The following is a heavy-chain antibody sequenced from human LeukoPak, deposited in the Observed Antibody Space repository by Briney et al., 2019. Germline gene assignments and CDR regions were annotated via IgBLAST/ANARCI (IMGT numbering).Heavy chain of an antibody. J-gene: IGHJ4*02. V-gene: IGHV3-23*01. D-gene: IGHD4-17*01. CDR3: AKGVTPVISLQFFDY. CDR1: GFTFSSYA. CDR2: ICKSGGST. Sequence: GGSLRLSCAASGFTFSSYAMSWVRQAPGRGLEWVSAICKSGGSTYYADSVRGRFTIFRDNSKNTLYLQMNSLRAEDTAVYYCAKGVTPVISLQFFDYWGQGTLITVSS.